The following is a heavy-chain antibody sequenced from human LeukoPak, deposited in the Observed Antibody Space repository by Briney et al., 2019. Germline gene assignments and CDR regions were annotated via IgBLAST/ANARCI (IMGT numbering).Heavy chain of an antibody. V-gene: IGHV1-69*05. CDR3: ARDAGRDGYNYWFFDL. D-gene: IGHD5-24*01. J-gene: IGHJ2*01. CDR1: GVTFSSHS. Sequence: SVKVSCKASGVTFSSHSISWVRQAPGQGLEWMGGSIPIFHTANYVQKFRGRVTITTDESTSTAYMELSSLRSEDTAVYYCARDAGRDGYNYWFFDLWGRGTLVTVSS. CDR2: SIPIFHTA.